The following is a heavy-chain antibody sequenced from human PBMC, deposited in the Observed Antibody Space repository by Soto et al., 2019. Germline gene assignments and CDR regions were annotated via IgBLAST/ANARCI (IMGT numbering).Heavy chain of an antibody. CDR1: GYTFTSHG. CDR3: ARSVSFVYMDV. Sequence: ASVKVSCKASGYTFTSHGISWVRQAPGQGLEWMGWISAYNGNTNYAQKLQGRVTMTTNTSTSTAYMELSSLRSEDTAVYYCARSVSFVYMDVWGKGTTVTVSS. J-gene: IGHJ6*03. V-gene: IGHV1-18*01. CDR2: ISAYNGNT.